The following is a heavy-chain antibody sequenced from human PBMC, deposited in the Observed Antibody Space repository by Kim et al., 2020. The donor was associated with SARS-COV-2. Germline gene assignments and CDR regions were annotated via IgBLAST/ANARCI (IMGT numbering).Heavy chain of an antibody. V-gene: IGHV3-74*01. D-gene: IGHD6-13*01. CDR1: GFTFSTYW. CDR3: ARDQTAVGPTTFDY. J-gene: IGHJ4*01. CDR2: LNPDETNI. Sequence: GGSLRLSCTASGFTFSTYWMHWVRQAPGKGPVWVSRLNPDETNIRYADSVKGRFTVSRDNAKNTLYLQMNSLRVEDTAVYYCARDQTAVGPTTFDYWG.